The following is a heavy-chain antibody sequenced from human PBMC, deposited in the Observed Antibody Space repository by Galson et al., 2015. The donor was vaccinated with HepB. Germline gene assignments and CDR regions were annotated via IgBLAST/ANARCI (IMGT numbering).Heavy chain of an antibody. CDR3: ARLRGGYSPDY. J-gene: IGHJ4*02. CDR1: GGSISSSSYY. CDR2: IYYSGST. Sequence: ETLSLTCTVSGGSISSSSYYWGWIRQPPGKGLEWIGSIYYSGSTYYNPSLKSRVTISVDTSKNQFSLKLSSVTAADTAVYYCARLRGGYSPDYWGQGTLVTVSS. V-gene: IGHV4-39*01. D-gene: IGHD5-18*01.